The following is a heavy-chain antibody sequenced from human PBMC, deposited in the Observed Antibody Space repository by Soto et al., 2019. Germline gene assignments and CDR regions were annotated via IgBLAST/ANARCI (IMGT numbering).Heavy chain of an antibody. CDR1: GGSISSGDYY. CDR3: ARSPGELRDHFFDY. J-gene: IGHJ4*02. D-gene: IGHD1-7*01. CDR2: IFHSGST. V-gene: IGHV4-30-4*01. Sequence: SETLSLTCTVSGGSISSGDYYWSWIRQPPGKGLEWIGYIFHSGSTHYNPSLKSRITISVDTSKNQLSLKLSSVTAADTAVYYCARSPGELRDHFFDYWGQGTLVTVSS.